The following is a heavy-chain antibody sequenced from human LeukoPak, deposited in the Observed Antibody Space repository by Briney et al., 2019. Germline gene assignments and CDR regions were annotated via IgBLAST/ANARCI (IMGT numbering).Heavy chain of an antibody. Sequence: GGSLRLSCVASGFTFSNFAMSWVRQAPGKGLEWVSGISVAGGYTYYADSVKGRFTISRDNSKNTLYLQMNSLRAEDTAVYYCANGQAGYLPHWGQGTLVTVSS. CDR1: GFTFSNFA. V-gene: IGHV3-23*01. CDR3: ANGQAGYLPH. D-gene: IGHD3-9*01. J-gene: IGHJ4*02. CDR2: ISVAGGYT.